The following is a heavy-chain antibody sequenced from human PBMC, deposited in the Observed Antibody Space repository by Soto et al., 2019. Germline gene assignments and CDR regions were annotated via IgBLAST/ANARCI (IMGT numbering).Heavy chain of an antibody. J-gene: IGHJ6*02. CDR1: GFTFSSYS. CDR3: ARARAVSGSSPTRYYGMDV. Sequence: GGSLRLSCAASGFTFSSYSMNWVRQAPGKGLEWVSSISSSSSYIYYADSVKGRFTISRDNAKNSLYLQMNSLRAEDTAVYYCARARAVSGSSPTRYYGMDVWGQGTTVTVSS. D-gene: IGHD1-26*01. CDR2: ISSSSSYI. V-gene: IGHV3-21*01.